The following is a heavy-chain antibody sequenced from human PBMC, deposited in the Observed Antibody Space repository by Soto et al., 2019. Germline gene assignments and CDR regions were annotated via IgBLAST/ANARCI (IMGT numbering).Heavy chain of an antibody. CDR3: AREGGSGFGVVYYYYGMDV. CDR2: IWYDGSNK. CDR1: GFTFSSYG. D-gene: IGHD3-3*01. J-gene: IGHJ6*02. Sequence: QVQLVESGGGVVQPGRSLRLSCAASGFTFSSYGMHWVRQAPGKGLEWVAVIWYDGSNKYYADSVKGRFTISRDNSKNTLYLQRNSLRAEDTAVYYCAREGGSGFGVVYYYYGMDVWGQGTTVTVSS. V-gene: IGHV3-33*01.